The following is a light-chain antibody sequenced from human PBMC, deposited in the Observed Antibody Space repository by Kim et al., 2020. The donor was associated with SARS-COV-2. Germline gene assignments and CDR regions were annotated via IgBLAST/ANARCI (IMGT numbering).Light chain of an antibody. CDR3: LVWDSVSVV. J-gene: IGLJ2*01. CDR2: RDS. CDR1: NIEKKN. Sequence: SYELTQPLSVSVALGQTARITCGGNNIEKKNVHWYQQRPGQAPILVMYRDSKRPSGIPERLSGSNSGNTATLTISRVQAGDEAAYYCLVWDSVSVVFGGG. V-gene: IGLV3-9*01.